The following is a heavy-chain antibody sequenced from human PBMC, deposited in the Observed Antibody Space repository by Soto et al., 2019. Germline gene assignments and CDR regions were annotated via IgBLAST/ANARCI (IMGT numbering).Heavy chain of an antibody. CDR3: AKDLFSMVRGASYYSYGMDV. Sequence: LRLSCTASGFTFGDYAMSSFGQAPVNGLEWVGFIRSKPYDGTTEYAASAKGRFTISRDDSKSIAYLQMNSLKTEDTAVYYCAKDLFSMVRGASYYSYGMDVWGQGTTVTVSS. CDR1: GFTFGDYA. D-gene: IGHD3-10*01. CDR2: IRSKPYDGTT. V-gene: IGHV3-49*03. J-gene: IGHJ6*02.